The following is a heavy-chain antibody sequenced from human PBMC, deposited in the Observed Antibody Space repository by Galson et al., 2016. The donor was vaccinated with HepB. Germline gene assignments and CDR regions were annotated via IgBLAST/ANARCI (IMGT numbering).Heavy chain of an antibody. CDR2: ISGSGDYT. CDR1: GFTFNRHM. D-gene: IGHD3-10*01. CDR3: ASSYGSGSYWSL. J-gene: IGHJ4*02. V-gene: IGHV3-21*01. Sequence: SLRLSCAASGFTFNRHMMSWVRQAPGKGLEWVSSISGSGDYTHYADSVKGRFTISRDNAKNSLYEEMNSLRAEDTAVYYCASSYGSGSYWSLWGQGTLVTVSA.